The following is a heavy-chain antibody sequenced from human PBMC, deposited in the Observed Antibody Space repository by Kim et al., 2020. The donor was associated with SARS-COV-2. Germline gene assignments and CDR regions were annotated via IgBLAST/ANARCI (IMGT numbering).Heavy chain of an antibody. CDR3: AKGITMVRGVPRGGDAFDI. J-gene: IGHJ3*02. CDR1: GFTFSSYA. V-gene: IGHV3-23*01. D-gene: IGHD3-10*01. Sequence: GGSLRLSCAASGFTFSSYAMSWVRQAPGKGLEWVSAISGSGGSTYYADSVKGRFTISRDNSKNTLYLQMNSLRAEDTAVYYCAKGITMVRGVPRGGDAFDIWGQGTMVTVSS. CDR2: ISGSGGST.